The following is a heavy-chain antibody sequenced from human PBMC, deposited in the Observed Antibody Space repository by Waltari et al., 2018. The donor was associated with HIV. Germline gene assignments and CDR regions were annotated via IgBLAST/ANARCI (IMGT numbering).Heavy chain of an antibody. CDR2: IYYSGGT. Sequence: QLQLQESGPGLVKPSETLSLTCTVSGGSISSSSYYWGWIRQPPGKGLEWIGGIYYSGGTYYNPSLKSRVTISIDTSKNQFSLKLSSVTAADTAVYYCARHYYDILTGYNEWGQGTLVTVSS. D-gene: IGHD3-9*01. CDR3: ARHYYDILTGYNE. CDR1: GGSISSSSYY. V-gene: IGHV4-39*01. J-gene: IGHJ4*02.